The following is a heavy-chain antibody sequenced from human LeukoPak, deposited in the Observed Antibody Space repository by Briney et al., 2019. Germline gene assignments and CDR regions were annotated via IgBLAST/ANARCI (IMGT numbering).Heavy chain of an antibody. Sequence: ASVKVSCKASGYTFTSYGISWVRQAPGQGLEWMGWISAYNGNTNYAQKLQGRVTMTTDTSTSTAYMELRSLRSDDTAVYYCARVIARPLYCSSTSCYHNWFDPWGQGTLVTVSS. V-gene: IGHV1-18*01. CDR3: ARVIARPLYCSSTSCYHNWFDP. CDR2: ISAYNGNT. CDR1: GYTFTSYG. J-gene: IGHJ5*02. D-gene: IGHD2-2*01.